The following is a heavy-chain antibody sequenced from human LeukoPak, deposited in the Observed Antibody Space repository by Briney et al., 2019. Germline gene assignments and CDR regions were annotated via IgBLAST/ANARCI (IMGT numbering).Heavy chain of an antibody. D-gene: IGHD1-26*01. V-gene: IGHV3-30*04. CDR3: ARDNSGRALDI. CDR2: ISYDGSSK. J-gene: IGHJ3*02. CDR1: RFTFSSYT. Sequence: PGGSLRLSCASSRFTFSSYTMHWVRQAPGKGLEWVALISYDGSSKIYVESAKGRFTISRDNSKNTLYMQMSSLRAEDTAVYYCARDNSGRALDIWGQGTLVIVSA.